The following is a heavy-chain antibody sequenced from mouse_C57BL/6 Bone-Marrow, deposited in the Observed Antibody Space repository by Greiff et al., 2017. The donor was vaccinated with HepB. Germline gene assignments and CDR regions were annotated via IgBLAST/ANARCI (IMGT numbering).Heavy chain of an antibody. D-gene: IGHD1-1*01. CDR1: GYTFTSYW. J-gene: IGHJ1*03. CDR3: AVTTVVAHWYFDV. V-gene: IGHV1-72*01. CDR2: IDPNSGGT. Sequence: QVQLKQPGAELVKPGASVKLSCKASGYTFTSYWMHWVKQRPGRGLEWIGRIDPNSGGTKYNEKLKSKATLTVDKPSSTAYMQLSSLTSEDSAVYYCAVTTVVAHWYFDVWGTGTTVTVSS.